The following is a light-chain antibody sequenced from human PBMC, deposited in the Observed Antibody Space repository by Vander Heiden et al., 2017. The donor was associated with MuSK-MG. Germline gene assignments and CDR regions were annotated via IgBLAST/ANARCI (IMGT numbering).Light chain of an antibody. J-gene: IGKJ4*01. CDR3: QQRHSCPPQLT. CDR2: AAS. Sequence: DIQMPQSPSSLSASVGDRVTITCRASQSISSYLNWYQQKPGKAPKLLIYAASSLQSGVPSRFSGSGYGTDFTLTISSLQPEDFASYYCQQRHSCPPQLTFGGGTKVEIK. V-gene: IGKV1-39*01. CDR1: QSISSY.